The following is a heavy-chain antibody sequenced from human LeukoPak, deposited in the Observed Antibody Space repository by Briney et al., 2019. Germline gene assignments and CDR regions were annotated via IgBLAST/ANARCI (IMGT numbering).Heavy chain of an antibody. CDR2: INWNGGST. D-gene: IGHD1-26*01. CDR3: AREASVGATLYY. J-gene: IGHJ4*02. V-gene: IGHV3-20*04. CDR1: GFTFSSFP. Sequence: GGSLRLSCAASGFTFSSFPMSWVRQAPGKGLEWVSGINWNGGSTGYADSVKGRFTISRDNAKNSLYLQMNSLRAEDTALYYCAREASVGATLYYWGQGTLVTVSS.